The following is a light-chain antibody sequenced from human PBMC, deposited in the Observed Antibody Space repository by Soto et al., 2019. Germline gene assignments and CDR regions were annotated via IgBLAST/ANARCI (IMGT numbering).Light chain of an antibody. V-gene: IGLV2-8*01. Sequence: QSTLTQPPSASGSPGQSVTISCTGTSSEVSGNNYVSWYQQHQGKANKLLISEVSKRPSWVPDRLTGSKSGNAASLSVSCLQAEDEADYYCSSYAGAFYVFGTGTKVTVL. CDR1: SSEVSGNNY. J-gene: IGLJ1*01. CDR2: EVS. CDR3: SSYAGAFYV.